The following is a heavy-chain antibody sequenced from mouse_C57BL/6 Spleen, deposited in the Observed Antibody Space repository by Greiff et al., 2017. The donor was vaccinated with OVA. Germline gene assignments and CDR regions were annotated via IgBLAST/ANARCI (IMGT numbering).Heavy chain of an antibody. V-gene: IGHV1-76*01. Sequence: VKLQESGAELVRPGASVKLSCKASGYTFTDYYINWVKQRPGQGLEWIARIYPGSGNTYYNEKFKGKATLTAEKSSSTAYMQLSSLTSEDSAVYFCARWDYYDYWGQGTTLTVSS. CDR1: GYTFTDYY. J-gene: IGHJ2*01. CDR3: ARWDYYDY. CDR2: IYPGSGNT. D-gene: IGHD4-1*01.